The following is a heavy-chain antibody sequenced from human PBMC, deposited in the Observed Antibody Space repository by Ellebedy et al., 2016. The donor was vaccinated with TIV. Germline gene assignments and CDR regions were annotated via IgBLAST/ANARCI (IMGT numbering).Heavy chain of an antibody. D-gene: IGHD5-12*01. V-gene: IGHV3-74*01. Sequence: GESLKISCAASGFTFSSYWMHWVRQAPGKGLVWVSRINSDGSSTSYADSVKGRFTISRDNSKNTLYLQMNSLRAEDTAVYYCARDRYSGYDYTHYGMDVWGQGTTVTVSS. CDR2: INSDGSST. CDR1: GFTFSSYW. CDR3: ARDRYSGYDYTHYGMDV. J-gene: IGHJ6*02.